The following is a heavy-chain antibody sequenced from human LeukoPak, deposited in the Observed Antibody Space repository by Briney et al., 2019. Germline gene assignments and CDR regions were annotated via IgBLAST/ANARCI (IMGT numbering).Heavy chain of an antibody. D-gene: IGHD3-22*01. CDR3: ARDLGSSGYYTLRPTYYYGMDV. CDR2: INAGNGNT. J-gene: IGHJ6*02. Sequence: GGSLRLSCAASGFTFSNYAMHWVRQAPGQRLEWMGWINAGNGNTKYSQKFQGRVTITRDTSASTAYMELSSLRSEDTAVYYCARDLGSSGYYTLRPTYYYGMDVWGQGTTVTVSS. V-gene: IGHV1-3*01. CDR1: GFTFSNYA.